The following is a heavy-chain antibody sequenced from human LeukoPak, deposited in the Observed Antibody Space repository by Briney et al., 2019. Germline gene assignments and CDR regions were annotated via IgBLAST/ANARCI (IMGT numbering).Heavy chain of an antibody. CDR3: GRHRSGSGTYFIDH. J-gene: IGHJ4*02. CDR1: GFTFSSYS. CDR2: MKKDGSET. V-gene: IGHV3-7*01. D-gene: IGHD3-10*01. Sequence: GGSLRLSCVVSGFTFSSYSMSWVRPAPGKGLEWVTNMKKDGSETNYGDSVKGRFTISRDNAKNSLYLQMNSLRAEDTAVYYCGRHRSGSGTYFIDHWGQGTLVSVSS.